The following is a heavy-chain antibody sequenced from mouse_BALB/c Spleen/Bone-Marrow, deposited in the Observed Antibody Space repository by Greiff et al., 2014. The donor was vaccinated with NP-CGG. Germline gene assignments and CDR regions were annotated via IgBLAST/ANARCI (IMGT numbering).Heavy chain of an antibody. D-gene: IGHD2-10*01. Sequence: EVQLVESGGGLVQPGGSMKLSCVVSGFTFSNYWMKWVRQSAEKGLEWVAEIRLKSNNYATHYAESVKGRFTISRDDSKSSVYLQMNNLRAEDTGIYYCTRAYYGTMDYWGQGTSVTVSS. CDR3: TRAYYGTMDY. CDR2: IRLKSNNYAT. CDR1: GFTFSNYW. V-gene: IGHV6-6*02. J-gene: IGHJ4*01.